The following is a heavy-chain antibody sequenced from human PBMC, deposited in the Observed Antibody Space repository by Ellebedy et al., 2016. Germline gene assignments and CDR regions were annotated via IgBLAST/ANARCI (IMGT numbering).Heavy chain of an antibody. CDR3: ARDGSGKYYYGMDV. CDR2: ISAYSGNT. CDR1: GYTFTSYG. V-gene: IGHV1-18*04. D-gene: IGHD3-10*01. Sequence: ASVKVSCXASGYTFTSYGISWVRQAPGQGLEWMGWISAYSGNTNYAQKLQGRVTMTTDTSTSTAYMELRSLRSDDTAVYYCARDGSGKYYYGMDVWGQGTTVTVSS. J-gene: IGHJ6*02.